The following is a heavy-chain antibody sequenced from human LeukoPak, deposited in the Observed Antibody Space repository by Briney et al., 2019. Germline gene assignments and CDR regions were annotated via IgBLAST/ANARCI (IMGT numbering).Heavy chain of an antibody. D-gene: IGHD2-8*01. Sequence: SETLSLTCTISGGSISSYYWSWIQQPPGKGLEWIGYIYHSGSTYYNPSLKSRVTISVDRSKNQFSLKLSSVTAADTAVYYCARANGGGRRLDYWGQGTLVTVSS. V-gene: IGHV4-59*12. J-gene: IGHJ4*02. CDR1: GGSISSYY. CDR2: IYHSGST. CDR3: ARANGGGRRLDY.